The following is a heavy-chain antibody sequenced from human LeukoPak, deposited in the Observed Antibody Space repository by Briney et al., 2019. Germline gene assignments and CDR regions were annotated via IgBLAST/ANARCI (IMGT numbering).Heavy chain of an antibody. CDR3: ARVPIVGATRLAFDI. CDR2: IYYSGST. V-gene: IGHV4-30-4*01. D-gene: IGHD1-26*01. J-gene: IGHJ3*02. CDR1: GGSISSGDYS. Sequence: MPSETLSLTCTVSGGSISSGDYSWSWIRQPPGKGLEWIGYIYYSGSTYYNPSLKSRVTISVDTSKNQFSLKLSSVTAADTAVYYCARVPIVGATRLAFDIWGQGTMVTVSS.